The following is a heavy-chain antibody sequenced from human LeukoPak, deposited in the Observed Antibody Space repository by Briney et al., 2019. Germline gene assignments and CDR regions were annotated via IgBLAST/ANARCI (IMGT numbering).Heavy chain of an antibody. CDR3: ARQKYGSGSYYRDNYYYGMDV. D-gene: IGHD3-10*01. Sequence: GGSLRLSCAASGFTFSDYPIHWVRQAPEKGLEWVAVISDDGSFKYYADSVKGRFIISRDNSKNTLYLQMNSLRVEDTAVYYCARQKYGSGSYYRDNYYYGMDVWGQGTTVTVSS. V-gene: IGHV3-30*04. CDR1: GFTFSDYP. CDR2: ISDDGSFK. J-gene: IGHJ6*02.